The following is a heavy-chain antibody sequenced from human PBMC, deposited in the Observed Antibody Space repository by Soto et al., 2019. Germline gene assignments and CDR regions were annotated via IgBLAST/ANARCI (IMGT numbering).Heavy chain of an antibody. CDR1: GFSFSNYA. CDR2: ISGSGFDT. Sequence: EVQLLESGGDLVQPGESLRLSCAASGFSFSNYAMSWVRRAPGMGQEWVSTISGSGFDTYYPASLKGRFTISRYNFKSTLCLHVTGLRAEDSALYYCAKQGSTSHNWFDRWGQGTLVTVSS. J-gene: IGHJ5*02. D-gene: IGHD1-26*01. V-gene: IGHV3-23*01. CDR3: AKQGSTSHNWFDR.